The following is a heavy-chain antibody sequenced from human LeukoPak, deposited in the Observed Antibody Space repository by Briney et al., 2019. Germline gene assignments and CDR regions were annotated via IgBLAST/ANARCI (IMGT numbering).Heavy chain of an antibody. CDR3: AKDYYDILTGYYGY. D-gene: IGHD3-9*01. Sequence: GGSLRLSCAASGFTVSSNYMTWVRQAPGKGLEWVANIKPDGSEKYYVDSVKGRFTISRDNAKNSLYLQMNSLRAEDTASYYCAKDYYDILTGYYGYWGQGTLVTVSS. V-gene: IGHV3-7*03. CDR2: IKPDGSEK. CDR1: GFTVSSNY. J-gene: IGHJ4*02.